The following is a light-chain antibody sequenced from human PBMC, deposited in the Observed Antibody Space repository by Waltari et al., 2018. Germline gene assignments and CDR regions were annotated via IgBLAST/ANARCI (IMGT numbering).Light chain of an antibody. Sequence: DIVMTQSPDSLAVSLGERATINCKSSQSSLYRSNNKNYLNWYQQKPGQPPKLLVYCASTRESGVPDRFSGSGSGTDFTLTISSLQAEDVAVYYCHQFYSSPWTFGQGTKVEIK. V-gene: IGKV4-1*01. CDR1: QSSLYRSNNKNY. CDR2: CAS. CDR3: HQFYSSPWT. J-gene: IGKJ1*01.